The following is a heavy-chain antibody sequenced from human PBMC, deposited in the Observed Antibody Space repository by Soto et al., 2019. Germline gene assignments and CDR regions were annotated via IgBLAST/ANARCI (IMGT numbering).Heavy chain of an antibody. D-gene: IGHD1-26*01. CDR1: GFTFSSYA. Sequence: GGSLRLSCAASGFTFSSYAMSWVRQAPGKGLEWVSAISGSGGSTYYADSVKGRFTISRDNSKNTLYLQMNSLRAEDTAVYYCAKAVVGATTPYYYYYYGMDVWGQGTTVTVSS. CDR2: ISGSGGST. V-gene: IGHV3-23*01. J-gene: IGHJ6*02. CDR3: AKAVVGATTPYYYYYYGMDV.